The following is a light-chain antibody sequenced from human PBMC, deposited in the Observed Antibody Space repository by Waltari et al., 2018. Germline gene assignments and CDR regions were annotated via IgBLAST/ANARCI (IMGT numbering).Light chain of an antibody. CDR3: MSLYNNAVV. V-gene: IGLV5-45*01. CDR2: YKPDSGT. J-gene: IGLJ3*02. CDR1: SDINVGTYK. Sequence: QAVLTQPASLSASPGASASLTCTLRSDINVGTYKIYWYQKRPGRPPQFLVKYKPDSGTQLGSGVPSRVSGSKDTSANAGILLMSGLQSEDEADYYCMSLYNNAVVFGGGTKVTVL.